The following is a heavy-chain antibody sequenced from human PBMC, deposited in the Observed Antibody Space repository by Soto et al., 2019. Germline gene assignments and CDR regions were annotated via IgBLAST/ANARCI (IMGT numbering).Heavy chain of an antibody. D-gene: IGHD4-17*01. CDR3: TRGHGDYYYYGMDV. J-gene: IGHJ6*02. CDR2: IRSKAYGGTT. Sequence: GGSLRLSCTASGSTFGDYAMSWFRQAPGKGLEWVGFIRSKAYGGTTEYAASVKGRFTISRDDPKSIAYLQMNSLKTEDTAVYYCTRGHGDYYYYGMDVWGQGTTVTVSS. V-gene: IGHV3-49*03. CDR1: GSTFGDYA.